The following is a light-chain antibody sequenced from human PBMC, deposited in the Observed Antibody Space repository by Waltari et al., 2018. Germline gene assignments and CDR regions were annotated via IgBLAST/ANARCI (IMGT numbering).Light chain of an antibody. CDR1: NIRSKN. Sequence: SYVVTQPPSVSVAPGQTATITCEGDNIRSKNVNWYQQEPGQAPVVVVYDDSDRPSGIPVRFSGSTSGNTATLTISRVEAGDESDYYCQVWDPNSDRQVFGGGTKLTVL. J-gene: IGLJ2*01. CDR2: DDS. V-gene: IGLV3-21*02. CDR3: QVWDPNSDRQV.